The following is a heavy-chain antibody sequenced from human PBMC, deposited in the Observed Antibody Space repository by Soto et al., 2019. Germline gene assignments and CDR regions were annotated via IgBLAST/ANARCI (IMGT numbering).Heavy chain of an antibody. CDR2: ISYDGSNK. J-gene: IGHJ6*02. Sequence: QVQLVESGGGVVQPGRSLRLSCAASGFTFSSYAMHWVRQAPGKGLEWVAVISYDGSNKYYADSVKGRFTISRDNSKNTLYLQMHSLRAEDTAVYYCARGEAAMVSYDYYSGMDVWGQGTTVTVSS. D-gene: IGHD5-18*01. CDR3: ARGEAAMVSYDYYSGMDV. V-gene: IGHV3-30-3*01. CDR1: GFTFSSYA.